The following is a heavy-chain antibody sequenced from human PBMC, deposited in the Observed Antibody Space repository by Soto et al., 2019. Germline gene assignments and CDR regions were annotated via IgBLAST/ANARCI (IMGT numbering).Heavy chain of an antibody. CDR2: IYPGDSDT. J-gene: IGHJ6*03. D-gene: IGHD4-17*01. Sequence: GESLKISCKGSGYSFTSYWIGWVRQMPGKGLEWMGIIYPGDSDTRYSPSFQGQVTISPDKSISTAYLQWSSLKASDTAMYYCARHMTRPGSYYYYYYMDVWGKGTTVTVSS. V-gene: IGHV5-51*01. CDR3: ARHMTRPGSYYYYYYMDV. CDR1: GYSFTSYW.